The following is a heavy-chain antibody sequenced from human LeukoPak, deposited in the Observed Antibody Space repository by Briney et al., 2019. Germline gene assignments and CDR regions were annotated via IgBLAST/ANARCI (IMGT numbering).Heavy chain of an antibody. J-gene: IGHJ5*02. D-gene: IGHD2-15*01. CDR1: GGSISSGSYY. CDR3: ARVDGSCSGGSCPSGNWFDP. CDR2: IYTSGST. Sequence: PSETLSLTCTVSGGSISSGSYYWSWIRQPAGKGLEWIGRIYTSGSTNYNPSLKSRVTISVDTSKNQFSLKLSSVTAADTAVYYCARVDGSCSGGSCPSGNWFDPWGQGTLVTASS. V-gene: IGHV4-61*02.